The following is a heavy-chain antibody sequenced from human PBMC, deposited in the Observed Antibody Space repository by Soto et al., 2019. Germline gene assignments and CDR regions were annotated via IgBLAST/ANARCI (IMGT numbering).Heavy chain of an antibody. Sequence: PSQTLSLTCAISGDSVSSYSAAWNWIRQSPSGGLEWLGRTYYRSRFFSDYAESVKSRIIINPDTSKNQFSLQLKSVTPEDTAVSYCVRDRYSSSGWFDPWGQGTPVTVSS. D-gene: IGHD3-10*01. V-gene: IGHV6-1*01. CDR2: TYYRSRFFS. CDR3: VRDRYSSSGWFDP. CDR1: GDSVSSYSAA. J-gene: IGHJ5*02.